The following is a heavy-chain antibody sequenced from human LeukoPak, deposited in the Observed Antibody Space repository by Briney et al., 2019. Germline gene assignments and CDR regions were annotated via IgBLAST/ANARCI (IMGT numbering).Heavy chain of an antibody. J-gene: IGHJ4*02. D-gene: IGHD4-23*01. V-gene: IGHV3-7*05. CDR3: ARSAYTGNSVIED. CDR2: IKQDGSEK. Sequence: GGSLRLSCAASGFTFSSNWMSWVRQAPGKGLEWVANIKQDGSEKYYVDSVKGRFTISRDNAKNSLYLQMNSLRAEDTAVYYWARSAYTGNSVIEDWRRGTLVTVSS. CDR1: GFTFSSNW.